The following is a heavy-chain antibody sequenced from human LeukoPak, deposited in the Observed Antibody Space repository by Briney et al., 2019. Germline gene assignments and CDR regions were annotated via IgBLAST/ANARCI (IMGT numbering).Heavy chain of an antibody. Sequence: WASVKVSCKASGYTFTNFGISWVRQAPGQGLEWMGWISAYNGNTNYAQRLQGRVTMTTDTSTSTAYMELRSLRSDDTTVYYCARDRDYGDYNTQDLFVYWGQGTLVTVSS. J-gene: IGHJ4*02. V-gene: IGHV1-18*01. D-gene: IGHD4-17*01. CDR1: GYTFTNFG. CDR3: ARDRDYGDYNTQDLFVY. CDR2: ISAYNGNT.